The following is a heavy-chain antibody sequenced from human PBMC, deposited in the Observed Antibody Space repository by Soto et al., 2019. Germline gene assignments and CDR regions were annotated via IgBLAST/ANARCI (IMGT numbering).Heavy chain of an antibody. V-gene: IGHV4-59*12. J-gene: IGHJ5*02. CDR2: IYYSGST. CDR3: ARERPDGSMLDP. CDR1: GGSISSYY. Sequence: SETLSLTCTVSGGSISSYYWSWIRQPPGKGLEWIGYIYYSGSTNYNPSLKSRVTISVDTSKNQFSLKLSSVTAADTAVYYCARERPDGSMLDPWGQGTLVTVSS. D-gene: IGHD6-13*01.